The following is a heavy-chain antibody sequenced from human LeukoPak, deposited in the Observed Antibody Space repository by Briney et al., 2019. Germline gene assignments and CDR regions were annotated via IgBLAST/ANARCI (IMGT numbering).Heavy chain of an antibody. CDR3: ANFRYYDFWSGYYNHWFDP. CDR1: GFTFSSYG. V-gene: IGHV3-30*02. J-gene: IGHJ5*02. Sequence: QSGGSLRLSCAASGFTFSSYGMHWVRQAPGKGLEWVAFIRYDGSNKYYADTVKGRFTISRDNSKNTLYLQMNSLRAEDTAVYYCANFRYYDFWSGYYNHWFDPWGQGTLVTVSS. CDR2: IRYDGSNK. D-gene: IGHD3-3*01.